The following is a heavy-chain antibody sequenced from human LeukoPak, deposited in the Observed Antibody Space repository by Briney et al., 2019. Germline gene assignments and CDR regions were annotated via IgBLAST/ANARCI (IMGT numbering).Heavy chain of an antibody. CDR3: AKDRLGPIAVGGYEVFDP. J-gene: IGHJ5*02. Sequence: PGGSLRLSCAVSGFTFSSYAMSWVRQAPGKGLEWVSAISGSGGSTYYADSVKGRFTISRDNSKNTLYLQMNSLRAEDTAVYYCAKDRLGPIAVGGYEVFDPWGQGTLVTVSS. D-gene: IGHD6-19*01. V-gene: IGHV3-23*01. CDR1: GFTFSSYA. CDR2: ISGSGGST.